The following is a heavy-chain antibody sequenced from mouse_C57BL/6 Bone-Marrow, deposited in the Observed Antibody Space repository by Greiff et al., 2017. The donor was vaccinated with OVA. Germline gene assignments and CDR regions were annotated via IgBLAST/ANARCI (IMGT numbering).Heavy chain of an antibody. CDR1: GYAFTSSW. Sequence: VQLQQSGPELVKPGASVKISCKASGYAFTSSWMNWVKQRPGKGLEWIGRIYPGDGDTNYNGKFKGKATLTADKSSSTAYMQLSSLTSEDSAVYFCARDEDGYDASYFDYWGQGTTLTVSS. V-gene: IGHV1-82*01. D-gene: IGHD2-2*01. J-gene: IGHJ2*01. CDR2: IYPGDGDT. CDR3: ARDEDGYDASYFDY.